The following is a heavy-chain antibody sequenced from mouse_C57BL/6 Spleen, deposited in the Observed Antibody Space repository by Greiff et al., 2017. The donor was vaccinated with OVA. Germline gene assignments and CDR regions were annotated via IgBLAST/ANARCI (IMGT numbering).Heavy chain of an antibody. CDR3: ARDSDFDY. V-gene: IGHV1-81*01. D-gene: IGHD2-12*01. Sequence: VMLVESGAELARPGASVKLSCKASGYTFTSYGISWVKQRTGQGLEWIGEIYPRSGNTYYNEKFKGKATLTADKSSSPAYMELRSLTSEDSAVYFCARDSDFDYWGQGTTLTVSS. J-gene: IGHJ2*01. CDR1: GYTFTSYG. CDR2: IYPRSGNT.